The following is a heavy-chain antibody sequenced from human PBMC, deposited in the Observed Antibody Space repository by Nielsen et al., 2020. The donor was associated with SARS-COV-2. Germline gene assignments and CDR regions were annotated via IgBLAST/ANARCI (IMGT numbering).Heavy chain of an antibody. CDR2: IKEDGTEK. D-gene: IGHD3-10*01. CDR3: ATSGFYV. CDR1: GFTFSSYW. J-gene: IGHJ6*02. V-gene: IGHV3-7*01. Sequence: GESLKISCAASGFTFSSYWMTWVRQAPGKGLEWVANIKEDGTEKYYVDSLKGRFFISRDNAKNTLYLQMNSLRAEDTAVYYCATSGFYVWGQGTTVTVSS.